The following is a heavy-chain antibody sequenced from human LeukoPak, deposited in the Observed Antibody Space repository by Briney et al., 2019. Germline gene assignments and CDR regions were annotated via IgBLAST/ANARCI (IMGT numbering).Heavy chain of an antibody. D-gene: IGHD3-10*01. CDR2: VNPDSGGT. Sequence: ASVKVSCKASGYIFTGYCMHWVRQAPGQGLEWMGWVNPDSGGTNYAQKFQGRVTMTRDTSISTAYMEVSRLKSDDTAVYFCARGRGVLTLNWFDPWGQGTLVTVSS. V-gene: IGHV1-2*02. CDR1: GYIFTGYC. J-gene: IGHJ5*02. CDR3: ARGRGVLTLNWFDP.